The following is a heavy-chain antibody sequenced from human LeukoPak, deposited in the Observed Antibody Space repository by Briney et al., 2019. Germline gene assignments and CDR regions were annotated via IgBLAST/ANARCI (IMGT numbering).Heavy chain of an antibody. Sequence: GRSLRLSCAASGFTFSSYGMHWVRQAPGKGLEWVAVIWYDGSNKYYADSVKGRFTISRDNSKNTLYLQMNSLRAEDTAVYYCERDFIAAAGDDYWGQGTLVTVSS. CDR1: GFTFSSYG. D-gene: IGHD6-13*01. CDR3: ERDFIAAAGDDY. CDR2: IWYDGSNK. J-gene: IGHJ4*02. V-gene: IGHV3-33*01.